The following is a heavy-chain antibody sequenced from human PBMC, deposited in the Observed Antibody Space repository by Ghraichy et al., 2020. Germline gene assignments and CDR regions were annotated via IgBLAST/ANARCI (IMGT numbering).Heavy chain of an antibody. CDR3: AKEDTAMVRGYFDY. J-gene: IGHJ4*02. CDR2: ISGSGGST. D-gene: IGHD5-18*01. Sequence: GESLNISCAASGFTFSSYAMSWVRQAPGKGLEWVSAISGSGGSTYYADSVKGRFTISRDNSKNTLYLQMNSLRAEDTAVYYCAKEDTAMVRGYFDYWGQGTLVTVSS. CDR1: GFTFSSYA. V-gene: IGHV3-23*01.